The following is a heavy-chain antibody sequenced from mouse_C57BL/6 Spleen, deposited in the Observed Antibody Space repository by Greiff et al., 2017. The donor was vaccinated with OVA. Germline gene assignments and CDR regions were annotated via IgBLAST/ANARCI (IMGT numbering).Heavy chain of an antibody. CDR3: ARSILYYGSSPSWFAY. Sequence: QVQLQQPGAELVMPGASVKLSCKASGYTFTSYWMHWVKQRPGQGLEWIGEIDPSDSYTNYNQKFKGKSTLTVDNSSSTAYMQLSSLTSEDSAVYYCARSILYYGSSPSWFAYWGQGTLVTVSA. D-gene: IGHD1-1*01. CDR1: GYTFTSYW. J-gene: IGHJ3*01. V-gene: IGHV1-69*01. CDR2: IDPSDSYT.